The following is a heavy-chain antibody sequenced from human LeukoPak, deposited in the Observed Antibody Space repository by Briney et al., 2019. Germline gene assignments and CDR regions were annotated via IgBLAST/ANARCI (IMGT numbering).Heavy chain of an antibody. CDR2: ISAYNGNT. CDR1: GYTFTSYG. CDR3: ARRYYDFWSGYSHYYYYYMDV. J-gene: IGHJ6*03. V-gene: IGHV1-18*01. D-gene: IGHD3-3*01. Sequence: ASVKVSCKASGYTFTSYGIGWVRQAPGQGLEWMGWISAYNGNTNYAQKLQGRVTMTTDTSTSTAYMELRSLRSDDTAVYYCARRYYDFWSGYSHYYYYYMDVWGKGTTVTVSS.